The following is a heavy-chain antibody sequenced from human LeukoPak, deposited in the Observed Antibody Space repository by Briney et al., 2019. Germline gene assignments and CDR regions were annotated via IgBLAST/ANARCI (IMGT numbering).Heavy chain of an antibody. D-gene: IGHD3-3*01. J-gene: IGHJ4*02. CDR1: GFTFSSYA. CDR3: AISKPYYDFWSGYLTTFDY. Sequence: GGSLRLSCAASGFTFSSYAMSWVRQAPGKGQEGVSAISGSGGSTYYADSVRGRFTISRDNSKNTLYLQMNSLRAEDTAVYYCAISKPYYDFWSGYLTTFDYWGQGTLVTVSS. V-gene: IGHV3-23*01. CDR2: ISGSGGST.